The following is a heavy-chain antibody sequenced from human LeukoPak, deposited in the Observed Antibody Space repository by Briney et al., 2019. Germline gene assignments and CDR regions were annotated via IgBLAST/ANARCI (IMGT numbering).Heavy chain of an antibody. CDR1: GFTFSSYS. J-gene: IGHJ4*02. CDR2: ISSSSYI. D-gene: IGHD2-21*02. V-gene: IGHV3-21*01. CDR3: AREVPTEVSDY. Sequence: GGSLRLSCAASGFTFSSYSMNWVRQAPGKGLEWVSSISSSSYIYYADSVKGRFTISRDNAKNSLYLQMNSLRAEDTAVYYCAREVPTEVSDYWGQGTLVTVSS.